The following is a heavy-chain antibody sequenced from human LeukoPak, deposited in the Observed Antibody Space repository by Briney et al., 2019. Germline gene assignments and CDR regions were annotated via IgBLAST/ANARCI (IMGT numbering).Heavy chain of an antibody. V-gene: IGHV4-59*01. Sequence: SETLSLTCTVSGGSISSYYWSWIRQPPGKGLEWIGYIYYSGSTNYNPSLKSRVTISVDTSKNQFSLKLSSVTAADTAVYYCARSGYSDWFDPWGQGTLVTVSS. CDR1: GGSISSYY. D-gene: IGHD4-23*01. CDR2: IYYSGST. CDR3: ARSGYSDWFDP. J-gene: IGHJ5*02.